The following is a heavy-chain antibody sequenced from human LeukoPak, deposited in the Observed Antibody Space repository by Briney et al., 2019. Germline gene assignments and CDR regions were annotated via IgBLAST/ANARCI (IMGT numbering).Heavy chain of an antibody. Sequence: SETLSPTCAVSGYSISSGYYWGWIRQPPGKGLEWIGSIYHSGSTYYNPSLKSRVTISVDTSKNQFSLKLSSVTAADTAVYYCARHGSGSGWFYYYYMDVWGKGTTVTVSS. D-gene: IGHD6-19*01. J-gene: IGHJ6*03. CDR3: ARHGSGSGWFYYYYMDV. CDR1: GYSISSGYY. CDR2: IYHSGST. V-gene: IGHV4-38-2*01.